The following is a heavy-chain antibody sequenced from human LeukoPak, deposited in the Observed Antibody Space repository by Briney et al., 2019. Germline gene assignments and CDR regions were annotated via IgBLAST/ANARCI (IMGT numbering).Heavy chain of an antibody. CDR3: AREQWLVFGGYFDY. D-gene: IGHD6-19*01. J-gene: IGHJ4*02. CDR2: AYYRSKWYN. Sequence: SQTLSLTCAISGDSVSSNSATWNWIRQSPSRGLEWLGRAYYRSKWYNDYAVSVESRVTINPDTSKNQFSLQLNSVTPEDTAVYYCAREQWLVFGGYFDYWGQGTLVTVSS. CDR1: GDSVSSNSAT. V-gene: IGHV6-1*01.